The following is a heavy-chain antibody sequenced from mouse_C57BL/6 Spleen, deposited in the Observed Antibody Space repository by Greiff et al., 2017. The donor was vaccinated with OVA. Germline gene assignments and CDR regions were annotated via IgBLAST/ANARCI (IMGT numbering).Heavy chain of an antibody. CDR1: GYTFTDYE. D-gene: IGHD1-1*01. CDR3: TREGAVHTVVPFDY. J-gene: IGHJ2*01. CDR2: IDPETGGT. Sequence: QVQLKESGAELVRPGASVTLSCKASGYTFTDYEMHWVKQTPVHGLEWIGAIDPETGGTAYNQKFKGKAILTADKSSSTAYMELRSLTSEDSAVYYCTREGAVHTVVPFDYWGQGTTLTVSS. V-gene: IGHV1-15*01.